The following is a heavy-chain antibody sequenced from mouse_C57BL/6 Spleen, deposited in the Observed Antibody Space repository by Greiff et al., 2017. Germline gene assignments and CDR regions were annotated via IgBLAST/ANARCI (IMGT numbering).Heavy chain of an antibody. D-gene: IGHD3-3*01. CDR2: IHPNSGST. J-gene: IGHJ4*01. CDR3: ARPGRYAMDY. CDR1: GYTFTSYW. V-gene: IGHV1-64*01. Sequence: QVQLQQPGAELVKPGASVKLSCKASGYTFTSYWMHWVKQRPGQGLEWIGMIHPNSGSTNYNEKFKSKATLTVDKSSSTAYMQLSGLTSVDSAVYSCARPGRYAMDYWGQGTSVTVSS.